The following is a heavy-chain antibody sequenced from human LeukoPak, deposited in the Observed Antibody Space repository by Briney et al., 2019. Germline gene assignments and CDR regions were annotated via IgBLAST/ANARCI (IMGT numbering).Heavy chain of an antibody. D-gene: IGHD2-15*01. CDR1: GYTFSSYG. CDR3: ARDREDENWFDP. V-gene: IGHV1-18*01. J-gene: IGHJ5*02. CDR2: ISAYNGNT. Sequence: ASVKVSCKASGYTFSSYGISWVRQAPGQGLEWMGWISAYNGNTNYAQKLQGRVTMTTDTSTSTAYMELRSLRSDDTAVYYCARDREDENWFDPWGQGTLVTVSS.